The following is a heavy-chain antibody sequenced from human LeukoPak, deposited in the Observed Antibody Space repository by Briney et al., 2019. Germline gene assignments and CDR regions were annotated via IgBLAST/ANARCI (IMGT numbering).Heavy chain of an antibody. V-gene: IGHV3-23*01. J-gene: IGHJ4*02. Sequence: GGSLRLSCAASGFTFSTYGMSWVRQAPGKGLEWVSAISGGGGSTYYADSVKGRFTISRDNSKNTLYLEMNSLRAEDTAVYYCAKRAYSGSYYAAFDYWGQGTLVTVSS. CDR2: ISGGGGST. D-gene: IGHD1-26*01. CDR1: GFTFSTYG. CDR3: AKRAYSGSYYAAFDY.